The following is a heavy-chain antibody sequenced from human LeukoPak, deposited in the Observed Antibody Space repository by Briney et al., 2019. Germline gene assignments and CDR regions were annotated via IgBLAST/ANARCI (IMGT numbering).Heavy chain of an antibody. CDR1: GYTFTGYY. D-gene: IGHD3-22*01. Sequence: GASVTVSCTASGYTFTGYYMHWVRQAPGQGLEWMGWINPNSGGTNYAQKFQGWVTMTRDTSISTAYMELSRLRSDDTAVYYCARATYYYDSSGYLSFWGQGTLVTVSS. J-gene: IGHJ4*02. CDR2: INPNSGGT. V-gene: IGHV1-2*04. CDR3: ARATYYYDSSGYLSF.